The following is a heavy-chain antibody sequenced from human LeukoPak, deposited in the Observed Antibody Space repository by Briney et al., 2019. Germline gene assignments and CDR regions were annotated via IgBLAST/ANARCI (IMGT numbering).Heavy chain of an antibody. J-gene: IGHJ6*03. CDR3: ARGNRHYYYYYYMDV. CDR2: IIPIFGTA. CDR1: GGTFSSYA. V-gene: IGHV1-69*13. Sequence: SVKVSCKASGGTFSSYAISWVRQAPGQGLEWMGGIIPIFGTANYAQKFQGRVTITADESTSTAYMELSSLRSEDTAVYYCARGNRHYYYYYYMDVWGKGTTVTVSS. D-gene: IGHD1-14*01.